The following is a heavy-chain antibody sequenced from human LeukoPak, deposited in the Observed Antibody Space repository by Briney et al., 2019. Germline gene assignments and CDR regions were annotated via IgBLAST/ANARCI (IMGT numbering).Heavy chain of an antibody. CDR1: GGTFRSYA. CDR3: ARDPKKIRYFDWLAVDY. CDR2: IIPMFGTA. J-gene: IGHJ4*02. V-gene: IGHV1-69*13. D-gene: IGHD3-9*01. Sequence: SVKVSCKASGGTFRSYAISWVRQAPGQGLEWMGGIIPMFGTANYAQKFQGRVTISADESTSTAYMELSSLRSEDTAVYYCARDPKKIRYFDWLAVDYWGQGTLVTVSS.